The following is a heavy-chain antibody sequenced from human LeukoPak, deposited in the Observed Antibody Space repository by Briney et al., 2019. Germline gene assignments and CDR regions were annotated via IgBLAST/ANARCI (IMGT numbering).Heavy chain of an antibody. CDR3: ARDPTTVTQGLDI. CDR1: GDSMNSHF. J-gene: IGHJ3*02. V-gene: IGHV4-59*11. Sequence: SETLSLTCTVSGDSMNSHFWRWIRQPPGKGLEWIGYISYIGSTNYNPCIKSRVTISVDTSKNQFSLKLSSVTAADTAVYYCARDPTTVTQGLDIWGKGTMVSVSS. CDR2: ISYIGST. D-gene: IGHD4-17*01.